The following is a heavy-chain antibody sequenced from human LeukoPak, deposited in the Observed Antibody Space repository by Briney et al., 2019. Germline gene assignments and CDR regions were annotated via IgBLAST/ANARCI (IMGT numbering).Heavy chain of an antibody. J-gene: IGHJ4*02. Sequence: SETLSLTCAVYGGSFSGYYWSWIRQPPGKGLEWIGEINHSGSTNYNPSLKSRVTISVDTSKNQFSLKLSSVTAADTAVYYCARRGLYCSGGSCYHFDYWGQGTLVTVSS. D-gene: IGHD2-15*01. CDR3: ARRGLYCSGGSCYHFDY. V-gene: IGHV4-34*01. CDR2: INHSGST. CDR1: GGSFSGYY.